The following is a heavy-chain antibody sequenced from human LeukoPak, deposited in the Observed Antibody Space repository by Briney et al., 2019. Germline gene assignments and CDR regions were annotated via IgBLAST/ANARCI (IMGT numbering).Heavy chain of an antibody. V-gene: IGHV1-18*01. CDR3: ARGKYSSSYFDY. CDR2: ISAYNGNT. CDR1: GYTFTSYG. J-gene: IGHJ4*02. D-gene: IGHD6-6*01. Sequence: ASVKVSCKASGYTFTSYGISWVRQAPGQGLEWMGWISAYNGNTNYAQKLQGRVTLTTDTSTSTAHMELRSLRSDDTAVYYCARGKYSSSYFDYWGQGALVTVSS.